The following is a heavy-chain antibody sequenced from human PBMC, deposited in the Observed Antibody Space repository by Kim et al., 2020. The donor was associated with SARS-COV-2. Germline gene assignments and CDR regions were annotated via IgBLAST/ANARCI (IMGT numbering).Heavy chain of an antibody. CDR3: ATHLSPFMTTMTTPIDY. V-gene: IGHV4-39*01. CDR2: IYYSGST. Sequence: SETLSLTCTVSGGSISSSSYYWGWIRQPPGKGLEWIRSIYYSGSTYYNPSLKTRITISVDTSKNQLSLKLSSVTAADTAVYYCATHLSPFMTTMTTPIDYWGQGTLVTVSS. D-gene: IGHD4-17*01. J-gene: IGHJ4*02. CDR1: GGSISSSSYY.